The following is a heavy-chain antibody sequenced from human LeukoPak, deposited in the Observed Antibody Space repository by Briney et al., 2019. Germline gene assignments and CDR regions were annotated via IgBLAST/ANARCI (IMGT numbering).Heavy chain of an antibody. J-gene: IGHJ5*02. D-gene: IGHD3-22*01. V-gene: IGHV4-34*01. CDR1: GGSFSGYY. CDR2: INHSGST. Sequence: PSETLSLTCAVYGGSFSGYYWSWIRQPPGKGLEWIGEINHSGSTNYNPSLKSRVTISVDTSKNQFSLKLSSVTAADTAVYYCARGRRITMIVVVIRPWFDPWGQGTLVTVSS. CDR3: ARGRRITMIVVVIRPWFDP.